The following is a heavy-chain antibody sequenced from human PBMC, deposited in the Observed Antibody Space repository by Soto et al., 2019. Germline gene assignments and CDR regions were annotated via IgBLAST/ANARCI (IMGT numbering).Heavy chain of an antibody. CDR1: GGTFSSYT. CDR3: ARDKEDIVVVPAAMSSHYYYYYMDV. D-gene: IGHD2-2*01. J-gene: IGHJ6*03. Sequence: GASVKVSCKASGGTFSSYTISWVRQAPGQGLEWMGRIIPILGIANYAQKFQGRVTITADKSTSTAYMELSSLRSEDTAVYYCARDKEDIVVVPAAMSSHYYYYYMDVWGKGTTVTVSS. CDR2: IIPILGIA. V-gene: IGHV1-69*04.